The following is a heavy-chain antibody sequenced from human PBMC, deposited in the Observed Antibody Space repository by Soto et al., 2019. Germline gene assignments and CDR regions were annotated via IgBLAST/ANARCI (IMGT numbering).Heavy chain of an antibody. J-gene: IGHJ2*01. CDR3: ARGAPVYFHTEDGRRACNAVAAFLLNSSVDL. V-gene: IGHV4-34*01. CDR2: INHSGST. Sequence: PGKVLEWIGEINHSGSTNYNPSLKSRVTISVDTSKNQFSLKLSSVTAADTAVYYCARGAPVYFHTEDGRRACNAVAAFLLNSSVDL. D-gene: IGHD2-15*01.